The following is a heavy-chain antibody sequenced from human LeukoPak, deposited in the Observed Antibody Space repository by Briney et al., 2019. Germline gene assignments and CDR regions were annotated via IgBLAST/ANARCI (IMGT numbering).Heavy chain of an antibody. CDR1: GFTFTTFA. V-gene: IGHV3-23*01. CDR2: ISGSGDTT. J-gene: IGHJ4*02. Sequence: GGSLRLSCATSGFTFTTFAMTWVRQAPGKGLEWVSAISGSGDTTYYADSVKGRFTISRDNSKNTLYLQIHGLRAEDTAVYYCAKDRGYWGQGTLVTVSS. CDR3: AKDRGY.